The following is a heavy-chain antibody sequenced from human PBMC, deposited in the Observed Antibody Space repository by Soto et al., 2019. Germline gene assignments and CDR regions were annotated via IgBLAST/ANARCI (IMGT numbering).Heavy chain of an antibody. D-gene: IGHD6-13*01. J-gene: IGHJ3*02. CDR2: IYYSGST. CDR1: GGSISSGGYY. V-gene: IGHV4-31*03. CDR3: AMTHQQQLTFGALDI. Sequence: PSETLSLTCTVSGGSISSGGYYWSWIRQHPGKGLEWIGYIYYSGSTYYNPSLKSRVTISVDTSKNQFSLKLSSVTAADTAVYYCAMTHQQQLTFGALDIWGQGTMVTVSS.